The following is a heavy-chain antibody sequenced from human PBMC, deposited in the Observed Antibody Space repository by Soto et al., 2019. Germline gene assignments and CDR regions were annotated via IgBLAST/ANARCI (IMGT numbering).Heavy chain of an antibody. D-gene: IGHD4-17*01. CDR2: INHRGST. J-gene: IGHJ4*02. CDR1: GGSFSGYY. CDR3: ARSQTTVTSYDY. V-gene: IGHV4-34*01. Sequence: SETLSLTCAVYGGSFSGYYWSWFRQSPGKGLEWIGEINHRGSTNYNPSLKSRATISVDTSKNQFSLKLSSVTAADTAVYYCARSQTTVTSYDYWGQGTLVTVS.